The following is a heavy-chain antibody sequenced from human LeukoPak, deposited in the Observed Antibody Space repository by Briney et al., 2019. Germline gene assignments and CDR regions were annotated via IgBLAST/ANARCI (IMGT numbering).Heavy chain of an antibody. J-gene: IGHJ4*02. Sequence: GGSLRLSCAASGFTFSSYAMSWVRQAPGKGLEWVSAIGGSGGNTYYADSVKGRFTISRDNSKNTLYLQMNSLRAEDTAVYYCARMPGEIENWGQGTLVTVSS. V-gene: IGHV3-23*01. CDR2: IGGSGGNT. D-gene: IGHD3-16*01. CDR1: GFTFSSYA. CDR3: ARMPGEIEN.